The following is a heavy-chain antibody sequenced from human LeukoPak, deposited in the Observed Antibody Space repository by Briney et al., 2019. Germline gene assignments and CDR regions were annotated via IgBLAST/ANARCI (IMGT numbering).Heavy chain of an antibody. V-gene: IGHV3-21*04. J-gene: IGHJ4*02. CDR1: GFTFSSYS. CDR3: AKDLRVVVVPAAIGP. D-gene: IGHD2-2*02. Sequence: PGGSLRLSCAASGFTFSSYSMNWVRQAPGKGLEWVSSISSSSTFIYYADSVKGRFTISRDNSKNTLYLQMNSLRAEDTAVYYCAKDLRVVVVPAAIGPGGQGTLVTVSS. CDR2: ISSSSTFI.